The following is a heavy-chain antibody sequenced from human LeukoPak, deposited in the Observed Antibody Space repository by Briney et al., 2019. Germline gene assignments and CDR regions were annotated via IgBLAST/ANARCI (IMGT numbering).Heavy chain of an antibody. J-gene: IGHJ4*02. D-gene: IGHD3-22*01. V-gene: IGHV3-23*01. CDR1: GFTFSSYG. CDR2: FSGGGGKA. Sequence: VGSLIVSCAASGFTFSSYGMSWVRQAPGKGLEWVSAFSGGGGKAYYADSVKGRFTISRDNSKNTLYLQMNSLRAEDTAVYYCAKRGYYDSSGYYAPFDYWGQGTLGPVSS. CDR3: AKRGYYDSSGYYAPFDY.